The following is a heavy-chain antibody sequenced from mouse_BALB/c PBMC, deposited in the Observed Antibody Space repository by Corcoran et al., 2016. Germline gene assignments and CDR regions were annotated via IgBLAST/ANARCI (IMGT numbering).Heavy chain of an antibody. CDR2: INPYNGGT. V-gene: IGHV1-18*01. Sequence: EVQLQQSGPELVKPGASMKISCKASGYSFTGYTMNWVKHIHGKNLEWIGLINPYNGGTSYNQKFNCKATLTVDKSSSTAYMELLSLTSEDSAVYYCAIEYDDYYAMDYLGQGTSVTVSS. D-gene: IGHD2-14*01. CDR3: AIEYDDYYAMDY. J-gene: IGHJ4*01. CDR1: GYSFTGYT.